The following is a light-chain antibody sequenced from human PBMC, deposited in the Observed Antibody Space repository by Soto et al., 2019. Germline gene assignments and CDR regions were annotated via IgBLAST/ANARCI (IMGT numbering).Light chain of an antibody. CDR2: AAS. CDR1: QGISSY. Sequence: AIRMTQSPSSFSASTGDRVTITCRASQGISSYLAWYQQKPGKVPKLLIYAASTLQSGVPSRFSGSGSGTDFTLTISSLQSEDFAVYYCQQYNNWLWTFGQGTKVDIK. V-gene: IGKV1-8*01. J-gene: IGKJ1*01. CDR3: QQYNNWLWT.